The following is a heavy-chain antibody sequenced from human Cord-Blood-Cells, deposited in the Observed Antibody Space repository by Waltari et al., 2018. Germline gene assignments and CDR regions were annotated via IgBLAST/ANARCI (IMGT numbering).Heavy chain of an antibody. CDR2: IYTSGST. CDR3: ARHNPQGYYDFWSGYYAQSPPNWYFDL. V-gene: IGHV4-4*07. J-gene: IGHJ2*01. Sequence: QVQLQESGPGLVKPSETLSLTCTVSGGSISSYYWSWIRQPAGKGLEWIGRIYTSGSTNYNPSLKSRVTMSVDTSKNQFSLKLSSVTAADTAVYYCARHNPQGYYDFWSGYYAQSPPNWYFDLWGRGTLVTVSS. CDR1: GGSISSYY. D-gene: IGHD3-3*01.